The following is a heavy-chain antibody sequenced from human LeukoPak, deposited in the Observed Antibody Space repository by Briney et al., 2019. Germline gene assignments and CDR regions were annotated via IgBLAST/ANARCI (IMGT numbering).Heavy chain of an antibody. Sequence: GGSLRLSCAASGFSFDDYAMHWVRQAPGKGLEWVAGISWNSGSMDYVDSVKGRFTISRDNAKNSVYLQMNNVRAEDKAFYSKDIGSLTYWYDDSNYSGALDYWGQGTLVTVSS. CDR1: GFSFDDYA. V-gene: IGHV3-9*01. J-gene: IGHJ4*02. CDR3: DIGSLTYWYDDSNYSGALDY. D-gene: IGHD3-22*01. CDR2: ISWNSGSM.